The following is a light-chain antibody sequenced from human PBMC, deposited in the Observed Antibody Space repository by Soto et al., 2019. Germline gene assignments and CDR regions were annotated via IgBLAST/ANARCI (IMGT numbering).Light chain of an antibody. CDR3: QQYGNSPWT. CDR2: GAS. V-gene: IGKV3-20*01. Sequence: EIVLTQSPDTVSLSPGERASLSCKTSQSVSTSYLAWFQQKPGQAPRLLIHGASNRASGIPDRFSGSGSGTDFTLTISSLEPEDSAMYSCQQYGNSPWTVGQGTKVEIK. CDR1: QSVSTSY. J-gene: IGKJ1*01.